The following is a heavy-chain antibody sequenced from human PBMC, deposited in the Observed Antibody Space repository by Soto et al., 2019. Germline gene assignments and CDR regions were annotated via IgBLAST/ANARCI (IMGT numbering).Heavy chain of an antibody. V-gene: IGHV3-7*01. J-gene: IGHJ4*02. Sequence: GGSLRLSCAASGFTFSSYWMSWVRQAPGKGLKWVANIKPDGGQKWYVDSVKGRFTISRDNAKKSLYLQMNSLRAEDTAVYYCARDPYYYDSSGYPDYWGQGTLVTVSS. D-gene: IGHD3-22*01. CDR1: GFTFSSYW. CDR2: IKPDGGQK. CDR3: ARDPYYYDSSGYPDY.